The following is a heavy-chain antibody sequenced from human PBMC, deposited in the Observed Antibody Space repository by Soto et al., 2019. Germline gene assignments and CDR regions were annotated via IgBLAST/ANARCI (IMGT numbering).Heavy chain of an antibody. CDR1: GGSFSGYY. D-gene: IGHD2-8*02. CDR3: ARDKITGLFDY. J-gene: IGHJ4*02. Sequence: SETLSVTCAVYGGSFSGYYWTWIRPPPGTGLEWIGEINHSGSTNYNPSLKSRATISVDTSKNQFSLKLTSVTAADTAVYYCARDKITGLFDYWGQGTLVTVSS. V-gene: IGHV4-34*01. CDR2: INHSGST.